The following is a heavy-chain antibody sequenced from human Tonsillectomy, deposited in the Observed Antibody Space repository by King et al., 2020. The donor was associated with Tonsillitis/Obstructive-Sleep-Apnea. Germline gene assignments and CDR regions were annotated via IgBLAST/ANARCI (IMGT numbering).Heavy chain of an antibody. J-gene: IGHJ6*03. D-gene: IGHD2-15*01. V-gene: IGHV2-5*02. CDR1: GFSLSTSGVG. CDR2: IYWDDDK. CDR3: AHSPDIPRYYYMDV. Sequence: TLKESGPTLVKPTQTLTLTCSFSGFSLSTSGVGVGWIRQPPGKALEWLALIYWDDDKRYSPSLKSRLTITKDTSKNQVVLTMTKMDPVDTATYYCAHSPDIPRYYYMDVWGKGTTVTVSS.